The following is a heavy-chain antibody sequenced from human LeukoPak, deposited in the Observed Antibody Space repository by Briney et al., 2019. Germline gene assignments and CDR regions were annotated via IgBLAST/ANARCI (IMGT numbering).Heavy chain of an antibody. CDR1: GGSFSGYY. D-gene: IGHD6-13*01. CDR2: INQSGST. Sequence: SETLSLTCAVYGGSFSGYYWSWIRQPPGKGLEWIGEINQSGSTNYNPSLKSRVTISVDTSKNQFSLKLSSVTAADTAVYYCARDGYSSSWYGYFQHWGQGTLVTVSS. V-gene: IGHV4-34*01. CDR3: ARDGYSSSWYGYFQH. J-gene: IGHJ1*01.